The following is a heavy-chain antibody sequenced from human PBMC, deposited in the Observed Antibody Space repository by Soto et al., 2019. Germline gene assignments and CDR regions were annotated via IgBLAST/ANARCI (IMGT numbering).Heavy chain of an antibody. CDR2: IYWANDK. V-gene: IGHV2-5*02. J-gene: IGHJ4*02. CDR3: AHRLASPYSYRCRGSSFDY. CDR1: GFSLSTYVES. D-gene: IGHD3-22*01. Sequence: QITLTESGPTLVKPTQTLTLTCTFSGFSLSTYVESVGWIRQPPGKALEWLALIYWANDKYYSPSLKSRLTITSPTSENPVVLTMTNMDPVDTASYYCAHRLASPYSYRCRGSSFDYWGQGTLVTVSS.